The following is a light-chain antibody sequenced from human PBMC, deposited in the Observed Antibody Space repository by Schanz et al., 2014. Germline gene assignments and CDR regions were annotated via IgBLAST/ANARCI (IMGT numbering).Light chain of an antibody. CDR2: NVN. Sequence: QSALIQPPSVSGSPGQSVTISCTGTSSDVGSYDYVSWYQHHPGTVPKPIIFNVNTQPSGVPDRFSGSKSGNTASMTISGLQPEDEADYLCCSYTSSGTPWVFGGGTKLTVL. V-gene: IGLV2-18*02. J-gene: IGLJ3*02. CDR3: CSYTSSGTPWV. CDR1: SSDVGSYDY.